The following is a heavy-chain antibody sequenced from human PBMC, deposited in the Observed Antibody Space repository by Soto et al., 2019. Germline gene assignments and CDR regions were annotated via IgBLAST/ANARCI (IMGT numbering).Heavy chain of an antibody. CDR1: GGSISIGGYY. CDR2: IYYSGST. J-gene: IGHJ6*04. CDR3: ARDSRHRYGDYSLGVMAMDV. D-gene: IGHD4-17*01. V-gene: IGHV4-31*03. Sequence: QVQLQASGPGLVKPSQTLSLTCTVSGGSISIGGYYWSWIRQHPGKGLECIGYIYYSGSTYYNPSLKSRVTISVETSKNQFSLKLSIVTAADTAVYYCARDSRHRYGDYSLGVMAMDVWGKGTTVTVSS.